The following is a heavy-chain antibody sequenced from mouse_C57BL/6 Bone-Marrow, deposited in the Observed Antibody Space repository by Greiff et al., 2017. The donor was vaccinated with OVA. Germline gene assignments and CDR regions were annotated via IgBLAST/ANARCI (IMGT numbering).Heavy chain of an antibody. V-gene: IGHV10-1*01. CDR2: IRSKSNNYAT. D-gene: IGHD1-1*01. J-gene: IGHJ1*03. CDR3: VGGYCGSTWYFDV. Sequence: EVQLVESGGGLVQPKGSLKLSCAASGFSFNTYAMNWVRQAPGKGLEWVARIRSKSNNYATYYADSVKDRFTISRDDSESMLYLQMNNLKAEDTAMYDCVGGYCGSTWYFDVWGTGTTVTVSS. CDR1: GFSFNTYA.